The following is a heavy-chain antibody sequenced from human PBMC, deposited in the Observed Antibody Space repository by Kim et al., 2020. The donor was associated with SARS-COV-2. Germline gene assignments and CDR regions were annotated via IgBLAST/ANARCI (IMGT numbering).Heavy chain of an antibody. CDR3: ARDEDRRSGSYPYHDY. J-gene: IGHJ4*02. Sequence: GGSLRLSCAASGFTFSSHTMSWVRQAPGGGLEWVSTISGSGSTTYYADSVKGRFTISRDNAKNSLFLQMNSLRVEDAAVYFCARDEDRRSGSYPYHDYWGQGTLVTVSS. V-gene: IGHV3-23*01. CDR2: ISGSGSTT. D-gene: IGHD1-26*01. CDR1: GFTFSSHT.